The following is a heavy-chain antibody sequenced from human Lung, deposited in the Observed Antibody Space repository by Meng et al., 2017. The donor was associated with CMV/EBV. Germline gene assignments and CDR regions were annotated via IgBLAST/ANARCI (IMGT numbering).Heavy chain of an antibody. CDR2: ISSSGSTI. CDR1: GFTFSDYY. J-gene: IGHJ4*02. D-gene: IGHD6-6*01. Sequence: GESLKISCAASGFTFSDYYISWIRQAPGKGLEWVSYISSSGSTIYYADSVKGRVTISRDNAKNSPYLQMNSLRAEDTAVYYCASRATGYSSSYIDYWGQGXLVTVSS. CDR3: ASRATGYSSSYIDY. V-gene: IGHV3-11*04.